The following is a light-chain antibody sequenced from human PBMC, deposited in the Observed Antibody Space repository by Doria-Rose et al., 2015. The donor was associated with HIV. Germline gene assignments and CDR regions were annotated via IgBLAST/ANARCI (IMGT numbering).Light chain of an antibody. CDR3: SSYTSGTSFV. Sequence: SALTQPASVSGSPGQSITISRTGTSSDVGYYKYVSWYQQYPGKAPKLIISDVTKRPSGVSDRFSGSKSGNTASLTISGLQAEDEAEYFCSSYTSGTSFVFGGGTKLTV. CDR2: DVT. CDR1: SSDVGYYKY. V-gene: IGLV2-14*03. J-gene: IGLJ2*01.